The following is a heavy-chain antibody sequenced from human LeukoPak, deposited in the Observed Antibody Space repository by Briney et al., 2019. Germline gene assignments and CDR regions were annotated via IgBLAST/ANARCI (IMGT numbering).Heavy chain of an antibody. CDR3: ARGPAIAARRNYYYYMDV. CDR1: GYTFTSYD. D-gene: IGHD6-6*01. CDR2: MNPNSGNT. J-gene: IGHJ6*03. V-gene: IGHV1-8*01. Sequence: ASVKVSCKASGYTFTSYDINCVREATGQGLEWMGWMNPNSGNTGYAQKFQGRVTMTRNTSISTAYMELSSLRSEDTAVYYCARGPAIAARRNYYYYMDVWGKGTTVTVSS.